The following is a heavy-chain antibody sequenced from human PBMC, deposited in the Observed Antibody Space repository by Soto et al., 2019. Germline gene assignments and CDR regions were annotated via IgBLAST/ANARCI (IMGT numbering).Heavy chain of an antibody. CDR2: INHSGST. CDR3: ARGGVYYDFWSGYNTYYGMDV. D-gene: IGHD3-3*01. V-gene: IGHV4-34*01. CDR1: GGSFSGYY. J-gene: IGHJ6*02. Sequence: SETLSLTCAVYGGSFSGYYWSWIRQPPGKGLEWIGEINHSGSTNYNPSLKSRVTISVDTSKNQFSLKLSSVTAADTVVYYCARGGVYYDFWSGYNTYYGMDVWGQGTTVTVSS.